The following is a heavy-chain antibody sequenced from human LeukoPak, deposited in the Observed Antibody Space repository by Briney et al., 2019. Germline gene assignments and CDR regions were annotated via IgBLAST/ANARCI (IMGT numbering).Heavy chain of an antibody. CDR1: GFTFSSYS. CDR2: ISTSSSYI. Sequence: PGGSLRLSCAASGFTFSSYSMNWVRQAPGKGLEWVSSISTSSSYIYYADSVKGRITISRDNARKSLYLQMNSLRAEDTAVYYCARVILYSSGWYAGNDYWGQGTLVTVSS. V-gene: IGHV3-21*01. CDR3: ARVILYSSGWYAGNDY. D-gene: IGHD6-19*01. J-gene: IGHJ4*02.